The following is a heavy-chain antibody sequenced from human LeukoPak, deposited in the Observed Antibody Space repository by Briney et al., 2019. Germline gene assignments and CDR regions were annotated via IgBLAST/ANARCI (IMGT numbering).Heavy chain of an antibody. Sequence: GGSLRLSCAASGFTFSSYGMHWVRQAPGKGLEWVAFIRYDGSNKYYADSVKGRFTISRDNSKNTLYLQMGSLRAEDMAVYYCARDRYYDSSGYYYIWGQGTLVTVSS. CDR1: GFTFSSYG. D-gene: IGHD3-22*01. J-gene: IGHJ4*02. CDR3: ARDRYYDSSGYYYI. V-gene: IGHV3-30*02. CDR2: IRYDGSNK.